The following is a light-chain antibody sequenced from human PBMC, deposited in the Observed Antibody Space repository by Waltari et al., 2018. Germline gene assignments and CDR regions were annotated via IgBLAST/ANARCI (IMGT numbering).Light chain of an antibody. V-gene: IGKV3-11*01. CDR2: DAS. J-gene: IGKJ3*01. Sequence: IVLTQSPATLSLSPGERATLSCRTSQSVYDQLAWYQQKPGQAPSRLVYDASNRATGIPARFSGSGSGTGFTLTISSLEPEDFAVYYCHHRITFGPGTKVDI. CDR3: HHRIT. CDR1: QSVYDQ.